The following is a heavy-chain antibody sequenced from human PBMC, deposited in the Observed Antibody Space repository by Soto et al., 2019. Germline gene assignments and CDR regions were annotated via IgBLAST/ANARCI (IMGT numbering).Heavy chain of an antibody. CDR2: SSRSGNTI. Sequence: GVSLSRSGSAAGLTISFFEMNWDRHAAGKGLEWLSYSSRSGNTIYYADSVKGRFTVSRDNAKNSLYLQMSGLRADDTAVYYCASQGCYDSYYGMAVWGQGTTVTVSS. CDR3: ASQGCYDSYYGMAV. J-gene: IGHJ6*02. D-gene: IGHD3-16*01. CDR1: GLTISFFE. V-gene: IGHV3-48*03.